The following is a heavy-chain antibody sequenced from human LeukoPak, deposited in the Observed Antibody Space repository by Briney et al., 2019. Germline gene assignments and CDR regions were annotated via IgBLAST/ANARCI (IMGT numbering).Heavy chain of an antibody. V-gene: IGHV3-21*01. CDR2: ISGGSSYM. D-gene: IGHD1-14*01. CDR1: GFTFSNYG. J-gene: IGHJ4*02. Sequence: PGGSLRLSCAASGFTFSNYGVLWIRQAPGKGLEWVSSISGGSSYMLYADSVRGRFTISRDDAKNSLYLQMNSLRAEDTAVYYCAGKTEGDDFDSRGQGTLVTVSS. CDR3: AGKTEGDDFDS.